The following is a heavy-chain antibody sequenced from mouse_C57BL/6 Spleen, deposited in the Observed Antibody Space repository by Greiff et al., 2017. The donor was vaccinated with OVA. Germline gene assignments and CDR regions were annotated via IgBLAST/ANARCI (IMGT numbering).Heavy chain of an antibody. Sequence: QVQLQQPGAELVKPGASVKLSCKASGYTFTSYWMHWVKQRPGRGLEWIGRIDPNSGGTKYNEKFKSKATLTVDKPSSTAYIQLSSLTSEDSAVYYCARVSDGYYSWFAYWGQGTLVTVSA. J-gene: IGHJ3*01. CDR2: IDPNSGGT. D-gene: IGHD2-3*01. CDR3: ARVSDGYYSWFAY. CDR1: GYTFTSYW. V-gene: IGHV1-72*01.